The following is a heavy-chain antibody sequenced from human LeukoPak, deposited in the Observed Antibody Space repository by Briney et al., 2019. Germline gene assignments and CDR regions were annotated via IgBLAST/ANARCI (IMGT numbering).Heavy chain of an antibody. Sequence: GGSLRLSCAASGFTFSSYGMSWVRQAPGKGLEWVSSISSSSSYIYYADSVKGRFTISRDNAKNSLYLQMNSLRAEDTAVYYCARDSSYYYYMDVWGKGTTVTVSS. CDR1: GFTFSSYG. CDR2: ISSSSSYI. D-gene: IGHD2/OR15-2a*01. J-gene: IGHJ6*03. V-gene: IGHV3-21*01. CDR3: ARDSSYYYYMDV.